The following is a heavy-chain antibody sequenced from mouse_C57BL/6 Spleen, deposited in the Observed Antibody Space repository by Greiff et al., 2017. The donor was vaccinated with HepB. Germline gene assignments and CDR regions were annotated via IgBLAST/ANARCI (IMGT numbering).Heavy chain of an antibody. J-gene: IGHJ4*01. V-gene: IGHV1-26*01. CDR3: ARRWSLYAMDY. D-gene: IGHD2-3*01. CDR1: GYTFTDYY. Sequence: EVQLQQSGPELVKPGASVKISCKASGYTFTDYYMNWVKQSHGKSLEWIGDINPNNGGTSYNQKFKGKATLTVDKSSSTAYMELRSLTSEDSAVYYCARRWSLYAMDYWGQGTSVTVSS. CDR2: INPNNGGT.